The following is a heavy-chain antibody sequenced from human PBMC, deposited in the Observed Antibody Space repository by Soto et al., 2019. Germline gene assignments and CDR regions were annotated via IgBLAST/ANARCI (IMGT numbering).Heavy chain of an antibody. CDR3: AHSKPVPPAMAGPYYSYMNV. D-gene: IGHD2-2*01. Sequence: SGPTLVNPTQTLTLTCTFSGFSLSTTGVGVGWIRQPPGKALEWLALIYWDDDKRYTPSLKSRLTITKDTSKNQVVLSMTNLDPVDTATYYCAHSKPVPPAMAGPYYSYMNVWGKGTTVTVSS. V-gene: IGHV2-5*02. CDR1: GFSLSTTGVG. CDR2: IYWDDDK. J-gene: IGHJ6*03.